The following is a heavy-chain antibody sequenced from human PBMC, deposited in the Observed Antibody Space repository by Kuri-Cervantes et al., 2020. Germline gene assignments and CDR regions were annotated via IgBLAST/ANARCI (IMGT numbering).Heavy chain of an antibody. D-gene: IGHD4/OR15-4a*01. Sequence: LSLTCVASGFTFSSYAMHWVRQAPGKGLEWVAVISYDGSNKYYADSVKGRFTISRDNSKNTLYLQMSSLRAEDTAVYYCARGAKPIDYWGQGTLVTVSS. J-gene: IGHJ4*02. CDR2: ISYDGSNK. CDR1: GFTFSSYA. V-gene: IGHV3-30-3*01. CDR3: ARGAKPIDY.